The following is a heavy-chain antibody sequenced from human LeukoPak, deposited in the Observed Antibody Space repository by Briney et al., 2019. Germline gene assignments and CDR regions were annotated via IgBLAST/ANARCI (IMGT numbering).Heavy chain of an antibody. D-gene: IGHD3-22*01. CDR2: INSDGSSR. V-gene: IGHV3-74*01. CDR1: GFIFSGQW. CDR3: ASLSAYDTVDY. Sequence: GGSLRLSCAASGFIFSGQWMHWVRQPPGEGLEWVSRINSDGSSRSYADSVKGRFTISRDNAKNTLYLQMNSLRAEDTALYYCASLSAYDTVDYWGQGTLVTVSS. J-gene: IGHJ4*02.